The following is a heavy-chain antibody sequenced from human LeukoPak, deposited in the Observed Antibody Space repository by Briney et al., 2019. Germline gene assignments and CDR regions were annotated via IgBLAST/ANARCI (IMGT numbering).Heavy chain of an antibody. D-gene: IGHD3-3*01. CDR3: AKGPTLYDFWTSDY. CDR1: GFTFSSYA. CDR2: ISGSGGST. J-gene: IGHJ4*02. V-gene: IGHV3-23*01. Sequence: GGSLRLSCAASGFTFSSYAMSWVRQAPGKGLEWVSAISGSGGSTYYADSVKGRFTISRDNSKNTLYLQMNSLRAEDTAVYYCAKGPTLYDFWTSDYWGQGTLVTVSS.